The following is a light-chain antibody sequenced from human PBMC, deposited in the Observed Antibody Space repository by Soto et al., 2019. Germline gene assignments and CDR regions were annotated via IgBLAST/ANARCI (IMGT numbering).Light chain of an antibody. J-gene: IGLJ2*01. V-gene: IGLV2-11*01. Sequence: QSVLTQPRSVSGSPGQSVTFSCTGTSSDVGVYNYVSWYQQHPGKAPKLMIYDVSKRPSGVPDRFSGSKSGNTASLTISGLQAEDEADYYGCSYAGSYTLVFGGGTKLTVL. CDR3: CSYAGSYTLV. CDR1: SSDVGVYNY. CDR2: DVS.